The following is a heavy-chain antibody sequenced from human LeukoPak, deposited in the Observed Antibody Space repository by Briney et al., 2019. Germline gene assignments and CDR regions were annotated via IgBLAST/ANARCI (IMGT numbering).Heavy chain of an antibody. CDR2: INPNSGGT. CDR1: GYTFTGYA. D-gene: IGHD1-1*01. V-gene: IGHV1-2*02. CDR3: AHSYNWSDGVYFDY. Sequence: GASVKVSCKAPGYTFTGYAIHWVRQAPGQRLEWVGWINPNSGGTNYAQKFQGRVTMTRDTSISTAYMELSRLRSDDTAVYYCAHSYNWSDGVYFDYWGQGTLVTVSS. J-gene: IGHJ4*02.